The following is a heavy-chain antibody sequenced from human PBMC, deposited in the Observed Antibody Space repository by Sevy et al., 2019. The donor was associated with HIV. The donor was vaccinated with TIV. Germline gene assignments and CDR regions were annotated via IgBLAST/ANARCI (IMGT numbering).Heavy chain of an antibody. CDR2: IIPIFGTA. CDR1: GGTFSSYA. CDR3: ARGLIATRRGGGYYFDY. J-gene: IGHJ4*02. V-gene: IGHV1-69*13. Sequence: ASVKVSCKASGGTFSSYAISWVRQAPGQGLEWMGGIIPIFGTANYAQKFQGRVTVTADESTSTAYMELSGLRSEDTAVYYCARGLIATRRGGGYYFDYWGQGTLVTVSS. D-gene: IGHD6-6*01.